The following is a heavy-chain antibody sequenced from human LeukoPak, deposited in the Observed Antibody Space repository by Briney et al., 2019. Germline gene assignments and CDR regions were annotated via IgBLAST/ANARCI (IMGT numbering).Heavy chain of an antibody. J-gene: IGHJ3*02. D-gene: IGHD3-10*01. CDR1: GGTFSSYA. CDR2: IVPILGIA. V-gene: IGHV1-69*04. Sequence: SVKVSCKASGGTFSSYAISWVRQAPGQGLEWMGRIVPILGIANYAQKFQGRVTITADKSTSTAYMELSSLRSEDTAVYYCAREGSASGAFDIWGQGTMVTVSS. CDR3: AREGSASGAFDI.